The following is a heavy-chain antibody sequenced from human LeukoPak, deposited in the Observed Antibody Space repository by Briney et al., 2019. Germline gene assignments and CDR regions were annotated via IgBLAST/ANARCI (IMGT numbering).Heavy chain of an antibody. V-gene: IGHV4-31*03. Sequence: SQTLSLTCTVSGDSLTTDDSFWSSIRQFPGKGLEWVGYIHYRGTTNYNPSLKSRLSMSIDMSKDQFSLNLTSVTAADTAIYYCARDGYINDAFDIWGQGIVVTVSS. CDR1: GDSLTTDDSF. CDR3: ARDGYINDAFDI. D-gene: IGHD1-1*01. J-gene: IGHJ3*02. CDR2: IHYRGTT.